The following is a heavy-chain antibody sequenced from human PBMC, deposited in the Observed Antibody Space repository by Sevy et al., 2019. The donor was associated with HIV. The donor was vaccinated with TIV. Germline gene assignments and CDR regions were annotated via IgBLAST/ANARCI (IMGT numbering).Heavy chain of an antibody. CDR3: VRGPNCGVGGCQQISPYCLDV. D-gene: IGHD2-21*01. CDR2: IRNRPNSYTT. V-gene: IGHV3-72*01. Sequence: GGSLRLSCAASGFTFSDHYVDWVRQAPGKGLEWVGRIRNRPNSYTTEYAASVEGRFTTSSDDSKNSQYLQMNSLKTDDSAVYYCVRGPNCGVGGCQQISPYCLDVWGKGATVTVSS. J-gene: IGHJ6*03. CDR1: GFTFSDHY.